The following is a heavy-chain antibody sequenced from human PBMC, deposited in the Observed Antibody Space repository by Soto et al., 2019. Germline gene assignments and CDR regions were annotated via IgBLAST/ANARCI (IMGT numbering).Heavy chain of an antibody. Sequence: QVQLVQSGAEVKKPGSSVKVSCKASGGTFSSYTISWVRQAPGQGLEWMGRIIPILGIANYAQKFQGRVTITADNSTSTAYMELSSLRSEDTAVYYWARALVGATSPFDPWGQGTLVTVSS. J-gene: IGHJ5*02. CDR2: IIPILGIA. CDR3: ARALVGATSPFDP. D-gene: IGHD1-26*01. CDR1: GGTFSSYT. V-gene: IGHV1-69*02.